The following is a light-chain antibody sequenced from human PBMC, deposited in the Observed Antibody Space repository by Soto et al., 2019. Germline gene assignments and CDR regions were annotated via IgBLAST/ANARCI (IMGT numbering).Light chain of an antibody. V-gene: IGKV3-15*01. CDR1: HSISNN. J-gene: IGKJ2*01. CDR3: QQYNNWPPKHT. CDR2: DAS. Sequence: VMTQSPAPLSVSPGERVTLSCRASHSISNNLAWYQHKPGRAPRVLIYDASTRATGIPVRFSGSGSGTEFTLTISSLQSDDFAVYYCQQYNNWPPKHTFGQGTKVDIK.